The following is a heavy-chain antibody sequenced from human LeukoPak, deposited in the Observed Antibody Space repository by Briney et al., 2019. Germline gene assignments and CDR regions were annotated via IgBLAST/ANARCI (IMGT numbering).Heavy chain of an antibody. CDR1: GYTFTSYG. Sequence: GASVKVSCKASGYTFTSYGISWVRQAPGQGLEWMGWISAYNGNTNYAQKLQGRVTMTTDTSTSTAYMELRSLGSDDTAVYYCARETWIQLWPHYFDYWGQGTLVTVSS. J-gene: IGHJ4*02. V-gene: IGHV1-18*01. CDR3: ARETWIQLWPHYFDY. D-gene: IGHD5-18*01. CDR2: ISAYNGNT.